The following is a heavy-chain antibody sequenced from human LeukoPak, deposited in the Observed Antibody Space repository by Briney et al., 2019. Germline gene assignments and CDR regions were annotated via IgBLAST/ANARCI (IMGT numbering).Heavy chain of an antibody. CDR2: IAHDGNSA. CDR1: GFTFSGYA. CDR3: AKDRVIVVVTSFDY. D-gene: IGHD3-22*01. V-gene: IGHV3-30*04. J-gene: IGHJ4*02. Sequence: GGSLRLSCEAPGFTFSGYAMHWVRQAPGKGLEWMAIIAHDGNSAVYADSVKGRLTLSRDNSKNTLYLQMNSLRAEDTAVYYCAKDRVIVVVTSFDYWGQGTLVTVSS.